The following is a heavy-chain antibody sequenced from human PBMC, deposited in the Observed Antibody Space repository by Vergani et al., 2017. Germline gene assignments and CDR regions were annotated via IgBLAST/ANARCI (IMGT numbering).Heavy chain of an antibody. D-gene: IGHD2-15*01. CDR2: IYYSGST. V-gene: IGHV4-39*01. CDR1: GGSISSSSYY. Sequence: QLQLQESGPGLVKPSETLYLTCTVSGGSISSSSYYWGWIRQPPGKGLEWIGSIYYSGSTYYNPSLKSRVTISVDTSKNQFSLKLSSVTAADTAVYYCARQESCSGGSCYSMLWYFDLWGRGSLVTVSS. CDR3: ARQESCSGGSCYSMLWYFDL. J-gene: IGHJ2*01.